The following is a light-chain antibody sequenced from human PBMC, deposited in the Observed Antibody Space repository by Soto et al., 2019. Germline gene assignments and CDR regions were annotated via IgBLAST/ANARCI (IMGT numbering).Light chain of an antibody. Sequence: QSVLTQPRSVSGSPGQSVTISCTGTSSDVGGYNYVSWYQQHPGKAPKFMIYAVNKPPSGVPDRFSGSKSSNTASLTISGLQAEDEADYYCCSYTGSYTWVFGGGTKLTVL. CDR2: AVN. V-gene: IGLV2-11*01. CDR3: CSYTGSYTWV. J-gene: IGLJ3*02. CDR1: SSDVGGYNY.